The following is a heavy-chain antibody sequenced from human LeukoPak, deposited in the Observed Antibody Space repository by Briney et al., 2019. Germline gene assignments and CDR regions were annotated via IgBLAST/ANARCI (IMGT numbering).Heavy chain of an antibody. Sequence: GGSLRLSCAASGFIFSDYYMGWIRQAPGKGLEWLSYISSSGSTIYYADSVKGRFTISRDNAENSLYLQMNSLRAEDTAVYYCATTSWTGEVTATPHFGSWGQGTLVTVSS. CDR1: GFIFSDYY. CDR3: ATTSWTGEVTATPHFGS. CDR2: ISSSGSTI. V-gene: IGHV3-11*01. D-gene: IGHD2-15*01. J-gene: IGHJ4*02.